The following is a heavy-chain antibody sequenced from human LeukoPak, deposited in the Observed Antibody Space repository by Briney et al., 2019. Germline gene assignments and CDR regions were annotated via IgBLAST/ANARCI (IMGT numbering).Heavy chain of an antibody. CDR1: GFTFSDYY. Sequence: GGSLRLSCAASGFTFSDYYMSWIRQAPGKGLEWVSYISSSGSTIYYADSVKGRFTISRDNAKNSLYLQMNSLRAEDTAVYYCAIISRIQLFIIDYWGQGTLVTVSS. D-gene: IGHD5-18*01. J-gene: IGHJ4*02. CDR2: ISSSGSTI. V-gene: IGHV3-11*01. CDR3: AIISRIQLFIIDY.